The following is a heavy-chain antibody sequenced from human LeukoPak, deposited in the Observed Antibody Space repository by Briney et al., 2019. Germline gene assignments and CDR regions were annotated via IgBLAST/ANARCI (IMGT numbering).Heavy chain of an antibody. J-gene: IGHJ4*02. Sequence: GRSLRLSCAASGFTFDDYAMHWVRQAPGKGLEWVSGISWNSGSIGYADSVKGRFTISRDNAKNSLYLQMNSLRAEDTALYYCAKDSGYSSSWQRFDCWGQGTLVTVSS. CDR2: ISWNSGSI. CDR3: AKDSGYSSSWQRFDC. V-gene: IGHV3-9*01. CDR1: GFTFDDYA. D-gene: IGHD6-13*01.